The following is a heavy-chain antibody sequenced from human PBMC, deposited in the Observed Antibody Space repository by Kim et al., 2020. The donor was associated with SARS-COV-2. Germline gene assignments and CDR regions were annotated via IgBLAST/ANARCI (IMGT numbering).Heavy chain of an antibody. Sequence: GGSLRLSCAASGFTFSSYWMSWVRQAPGKGLEWVANIKQDGSEKYYVDSVKGRFTISRDNAKNSLYLQMNSLRAEDTAVYYCARGCSSTSCNQFYYYYYGMDVWGQGTTVTVSS. CDR2: IKQDGSEK. V-gene: IGHV3-7*03. CDR1: GFTFSSYW. J-gene: IGHJ6*02. CDR3: ARGCSSTSCNQFYYYYYGMDV. D-gene: IGHD2-2*01.